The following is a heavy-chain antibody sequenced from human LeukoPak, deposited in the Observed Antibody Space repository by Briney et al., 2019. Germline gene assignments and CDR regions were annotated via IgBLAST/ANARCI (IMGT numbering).Heavy chain of an antibody. CDR1: GGSITKYY. Sequence: ETLSLTCTVSGGSITKYYWGWIRQPPGKGLEWIGSIYHSGSTYYNPSLKSRVTISVDTSKNQFSLKLSSVTAADTAVYYCARDSFYSYGFDYWGQGTLVTVSS. CDR2: IYHSGST. CDR3: ARDSFYSYGFDY. V-gene: IGHV4-38-2*02. J-gene: IGHJ4*02. D-gene: IGHD5-18*01.